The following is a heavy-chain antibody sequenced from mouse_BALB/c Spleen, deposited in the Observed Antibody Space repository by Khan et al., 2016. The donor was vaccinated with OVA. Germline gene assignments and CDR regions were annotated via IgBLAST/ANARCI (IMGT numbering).Heavy chain of an antibody. Sequence: VELVESGPGLVAPSQSLSITCTISGFSLTDYGVHWVRQPPGKGLEWLVVIWSDGSTTYNSALKSRLSIIKDNSKRQIFLKMNSLQTDDTAMYYCARQPYYHYYIMDYWGQGTSVTVSS. D-gene: IGHD2-10*01. CDR2: IWSDGST. CDR3: ARQPYYHYYIMDY. CDR1: GFSLTDYG. V-gene: IGHV2-6-1*01. J-gene: IGHJ4*01.